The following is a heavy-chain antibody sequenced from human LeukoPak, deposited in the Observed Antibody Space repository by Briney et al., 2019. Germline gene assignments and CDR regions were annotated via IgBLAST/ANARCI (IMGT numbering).Heavy chain of an antibody. J-gene: IGHJ3*02. V-gene: IGHV1-8*01. CDR1: GYTFTSYD. CDR3: ARGLDDYEDAFDI. Sequence: ASVKVSCKASGYTFTSYDINWVRQATGQGLEWMGWMNPNSGTTGYAQKFQGRVTLTRDTSISTAYMELSSLRSEDTALYYCARGLDDYEDAFDIWGQGTMVTASS. D-gene: IGHD4-17*01. CDR2: MNPNSGTT.